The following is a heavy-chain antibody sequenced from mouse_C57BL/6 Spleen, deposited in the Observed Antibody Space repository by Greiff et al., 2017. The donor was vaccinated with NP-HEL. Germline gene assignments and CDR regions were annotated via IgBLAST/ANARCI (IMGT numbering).Heavy chain of an antibody. CDR1: GYAFSSSW. D-gene: IGHD2-2*01. J-gene: IGHJ1*03. CDR2: IYPGDGDT. V-gene: IGHV1-82*01. Sequence: VQLQQSGPELVKPGASVKISCKASGYAFSSSWMNWVKQRPGKGLEWIGRIYPGDGDTNYNGKFKGKATLTADKSSSTAYMQLSSLTSEDSAVYFCARGYYGYFDVWGTGTTVTVSS. CDR3: ARGYYGYFDV.